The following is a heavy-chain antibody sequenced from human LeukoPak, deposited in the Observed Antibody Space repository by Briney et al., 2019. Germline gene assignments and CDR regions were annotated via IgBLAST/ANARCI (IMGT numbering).Heavy chain of an antibody. V-gene: IGHV4-34*01. Sequence: SETLSLTCAVYGGSFSGYYWSWIRQPPGKGLEWIGEINHSGSTNNNPSLKSRVTISVDTSKNQFSLKLSSVTAADTAVYYCARRGSVPAAMPYDYWGQGTLVTVSS. D-gene: IGHD2-2*01. CDR3: ARRGSVPAAMPYDY. CDR1: GGSFSGYY. J-gene: IGHJ4*02. CDR2: INHSGST.